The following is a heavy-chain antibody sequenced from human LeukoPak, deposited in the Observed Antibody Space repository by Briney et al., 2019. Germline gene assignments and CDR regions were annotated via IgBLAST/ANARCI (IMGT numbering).Heavy chain of an antibody. CDR3: ARVGITYDYVWGSYRYRDY. Sequence: SVKVSCKASGGTFSSYAISWVRQAPGQGLEWMGGIIPIFGTANYAQKFQGRVTITADESTSTAYMELSSLRSEDTAVYYCARVGITYDYVWGSYRYRDYWGQGTLVTVSS. D-gene: IGHD3-16*02. V-gene: IGHV1-69*01. J-gene: IGHJ4*02. CDR2: IIPIFGTA. CDR1: GGTFSSYA.